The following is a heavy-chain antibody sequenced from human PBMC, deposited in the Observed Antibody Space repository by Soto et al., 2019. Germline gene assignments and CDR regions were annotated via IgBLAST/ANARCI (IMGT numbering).Heavy chain of an antibody. D-gene: IGHD6-13*01. Sequence: QVQLVESGGGVVQPGRSLTLSCVVSGFPFSTYGFHWVRQAPGKGPEWVALIWFDGSKKYYADSVKGRFTISRDNAKSTLYLQMNSLRDDDTALYYCTRDPGTEETGYYFDYWGQGTLVTVSS. CDR3: TRDPGTEETGYYFDY. J-gene: IGHJ4*02. V-gene: IGHV3-33*01. CDR1: GFPFSTYG. CDR2: IWFDGSKK.